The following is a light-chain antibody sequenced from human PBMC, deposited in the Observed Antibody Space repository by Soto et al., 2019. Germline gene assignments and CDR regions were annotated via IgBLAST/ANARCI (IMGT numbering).Light chain of an antibody. J-gene: IGKJ1*01. Sequence: EIVMTQSPATLSVSPGERATLSCRASQSVSSNLAWYQQKPGQAPRLLIYGASTRATVIPARFSGSGSGTEFTLTISSLQSEDFAVYYCQHYNKWPRKFGQGTQVEIK. CDR1: QSVSSN. CDR3: QHYNKWPRK. CDR2: GAS. V-gene: IGKV3-15*01.